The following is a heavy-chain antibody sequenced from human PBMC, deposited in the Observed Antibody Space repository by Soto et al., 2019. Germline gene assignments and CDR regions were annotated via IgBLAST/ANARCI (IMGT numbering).Heavy chain of an antibody. D-gene: IGHD5-18*01. Sequence: GGSLRLSCAASGFTFSSFALSWVRQAPGKGLEWVSAISGSGDGTGYAASVKGRFTISRDNSKNTLYLQMNSLGAEDTAVYYCAGPGYSSQDYWGQGALVTVSS. CDR3: AGPGYSSQDY. J-gene: IGHJ4*02. V-gene: IGHV3-23*01. CDR2: ISGSGDGT. CDR1: GFTFSSFA.